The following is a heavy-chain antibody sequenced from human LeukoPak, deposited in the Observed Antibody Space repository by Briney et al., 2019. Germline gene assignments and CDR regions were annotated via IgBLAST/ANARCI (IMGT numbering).Heavy chain of an antibody. CDR1: GGSISSGGYY. CDR2: IYYSGST. J-gene: IGHJ4*02. D-gene: IGHD6-19*01. CDR3: ARVAVAGTSEAY. Sequence: SETLSLTCTVSGGSISSGGYYWSSIRQHPGKGLEWIGYIYYSGSTYYNPSLKSRVTISVDTSKNQFSLKLSSVTAADTAVYYCARVAVAGTSEAYWGQGTLVTVSS. V-gene: IGHV4-31*03.